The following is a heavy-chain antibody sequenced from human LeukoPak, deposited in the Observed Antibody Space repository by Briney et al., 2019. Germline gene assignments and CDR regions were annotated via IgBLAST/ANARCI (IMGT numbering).Heavy chain of an antibody. V-gene: IGHV4-34*01. Sequence: PSETLSLTCAVYGGSFSGYYWSWIRQPPGKGLEWIGEINHSGSTNYNPSLKSRVTISVDTSKNQFSLRLSSVTAADTAVYYCAGGISGYSYGSVDYWGQGTLVTVSS. D-gene: IGHD5-18*01. CDR3: AGGISGYSYGSVDY. CDR2: INHSGST. J-gene: IGHJ4*02. CDR1: GGSFSGYY.